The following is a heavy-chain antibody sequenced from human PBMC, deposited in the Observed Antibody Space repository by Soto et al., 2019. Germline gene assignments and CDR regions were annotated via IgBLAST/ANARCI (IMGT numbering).Heavy chain of an antibody. CDR1: GGSISSYY. V-gene: IGHV4-59*01. D-gene: IGHD6-13*01. CDR3: ASLNGYSSSLDYYYYMDV. CDR2: IYYSGST. Sequence: SETLSLTCTVSGGSISSYYWSWIRQLPGKGLEWIGYIYYSGSTNYNPSLKSRVTISVDTSKNQFSLKLSSVTAADTAVYYCASLNGYSSSLDYYYYMDVWGKGTTVTVSS. J-gene: IGHJ6*03.